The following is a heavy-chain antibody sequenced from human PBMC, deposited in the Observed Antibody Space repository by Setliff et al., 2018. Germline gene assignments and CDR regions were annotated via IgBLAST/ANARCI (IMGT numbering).Heavy chain of an antibody. CDR1: SASRSINTYY. CDR2: VYDSGTT. J-gene: IGHJ4*02. Sequence: SETLSLTCTVSSASRSINTYYWSWIRQPPGKGLEWIGTVYDSGTTYYNPSLKSRVTIFVDTSKNQFSLNLNSVTAADTGVYYCASCRYQVPYDYWGQGILGTVSS. V-gene: IGHV4-39*01. D-gene: IGHD2-2*01. CDR3: ASCRYQVPYDY.